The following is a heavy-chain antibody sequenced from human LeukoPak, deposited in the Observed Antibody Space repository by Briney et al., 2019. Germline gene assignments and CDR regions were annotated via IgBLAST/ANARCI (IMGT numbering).Heavy chain of an antibody. V-gene: IGHV3-9*01. CDR2: ISWNSGSI. J-gene: IGHJ4*02. Sequence: GGSLRLSCAASGFTFDDHAMHWVRQAPGKGLEWVSGISWNSGSIGYAYSVKGRFTISRDNAKNSLYLQMNSLRAEDAALYYCALTKGYYYFDYWGQGTLVTVSS. CDR3: ALTKGYYYFDY. CDR1: GFTFDDHA. D-gene: IGHD5-18*01.